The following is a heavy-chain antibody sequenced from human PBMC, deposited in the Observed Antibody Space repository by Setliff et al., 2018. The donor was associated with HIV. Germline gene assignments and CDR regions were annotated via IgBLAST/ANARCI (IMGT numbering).Heavy chain of an antibody. CDR3: ARQGDSSGGPDDAFDI. CDR1: GGSISSSSYY. CDR2: IYTSGST. Sequence: SETLSLTCTVSGGSISSSSYYWSWIRQPAGKGLEWIGRIYTSGSTNYNPSLKSRVTISVDTSKNQFSLKLRSVTAADTAVYYCARQGDSSGGPDDAFDIWGQGTMVTVSS. J-gene: IGHJ3*02. V-gene: IGHV4-61*02. D-gene: IGHD6-19*01.